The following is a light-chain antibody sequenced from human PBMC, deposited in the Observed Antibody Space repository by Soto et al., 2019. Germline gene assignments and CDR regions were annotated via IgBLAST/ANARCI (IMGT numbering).Light chain of an antibody. V-gene: IGKV1-39*01. J-gene: IGKJ2*01. Sequence: DIQMTQSPSSLSTFVGDSVTITCRASQSISPYLNWYQQKPGRAPRLLIFAASRLQSGVPSRFSGSGSGTEFTLTISSLQLEDFATYYCQQSRSFPLTFGQGTKLDIK. CDR3: QQSRSFPLT. CDR2: AAS. CDR1: QSISPY.